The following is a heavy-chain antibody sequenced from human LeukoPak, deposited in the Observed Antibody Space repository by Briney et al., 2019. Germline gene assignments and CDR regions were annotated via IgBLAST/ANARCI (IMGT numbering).Heavy chain of an antibody. Sequence: GGSLRLSCAASGFTFSDYYMSWIRQAPGKGLEWVSYISNSGSTIYHADSVKGRFTIFRDNANSSLYLRMTSLRAEDTAVYYCARDSIVGATTGAFDIWGQGTMVTVSS. CDR2: ISNSGSTI. J-gene: IGHJ3*02. V-gene: IGHV3-11*01. CDR1: GFTFSDYY. D-gene: IGHD1-26*01. CDR3: ARDSIVGATTGAFDI.